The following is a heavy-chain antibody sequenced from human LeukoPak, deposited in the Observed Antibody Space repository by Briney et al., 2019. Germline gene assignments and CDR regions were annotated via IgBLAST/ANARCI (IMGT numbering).Heavy chain of an antibody. J-gene: IGHJ4*02. CDR1: GGSFSGYY. V-gene: IGHV4-34*01. Sequence: SQSLSLTCAVYGGSFSGYYCGWIRQPPGEGLGWIGEINNSGSTNYNPSLKSRVTISVDTSKNQFPLKLSSVTAADTAVYYCARGRPLYYDRSGYRRGYFDYWGQGTLVTVSS. D-gene: IGHD3-22*01. CDR2: INNSGST. CDR3: ARGRPLYYDRSGYRRGYFDY.